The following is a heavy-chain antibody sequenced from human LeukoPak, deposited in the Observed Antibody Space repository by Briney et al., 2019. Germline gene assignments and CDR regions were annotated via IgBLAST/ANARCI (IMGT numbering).Heavy chain of an antibody. CDR2: VTGSGSST. CDR3: AKDLAEVREYFQH. V-gene: IGHV3-23*01. Sequence: PGGSLRLSCAASGFTFSSYAMSWVRQAPGKGLEWVSDVTGSGSSTYYADSVKGRFTISRDNSKTTLYLQMNSLRAEDTAVYYCAKDLAEVREYFQHWGQGTLVTVSS. CDR1: GFTFSSYA. J-gene: IGHJ1*01.